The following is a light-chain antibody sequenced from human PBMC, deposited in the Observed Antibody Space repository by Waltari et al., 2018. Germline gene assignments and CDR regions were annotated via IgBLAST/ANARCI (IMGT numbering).Light chain of an antibody. CDR1: SSDVGFYNY. Sequence: QSALTQPASVSGSPGQSITISCYGTSSDVGFYNYVSWYQQHPGKAPKLMIYDVSQRPSGVPDRFSGSKSGNTASLTISGLQAEDEADYYCNSYTGSSSWVFGGGTKVTVL. J-gene: IGLJ3*02. CDR2: DVS. V-gene: IGLV2-14*01. CDR3: NSYTGSSSWV.